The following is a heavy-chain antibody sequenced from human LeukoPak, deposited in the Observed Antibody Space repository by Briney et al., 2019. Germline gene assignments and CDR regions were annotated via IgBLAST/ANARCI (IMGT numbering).Heavy chain of an antibody. CDR2: ISSGSSSR. CDR1: GFTFNTFD. CDR3: AKGSPWIAVAGTECFDY. V-gene: IGHV3-23*01. D-gene: IGHD6-19*01. J-gene: IGHJ4*02. Sequence: GGSLRLSCAASGFTFNTFDMTWVRQAPGKGLEWVSYISSGSSSRYYADSVKGRFTISRDNSKNTLYLQMNSLRAEDTAVYYCAKGSPWIAVAGTECFDYWGQGTLVTVSS.